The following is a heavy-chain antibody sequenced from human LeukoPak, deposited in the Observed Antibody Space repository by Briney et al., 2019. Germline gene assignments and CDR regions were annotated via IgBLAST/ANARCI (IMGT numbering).Heavy chain of an antibody. J-gene: IGHJ4*02. CDR2: INPKSGCT. D-gene: IGHD3-16*02. CDR1: GFTFTCYY. Sequence: ASVTVSFMSSGFTFTCYYMHRLRQAPGQGLEGVGWINPKSGCTDYAQKFQGRVTMTRDTSIATTYMELSSLRSDDTAVYYCARDPDYDYVWGTYRPPAKGVGDYWGQGTLVTVSS. V-gene: IGHV1-2*02. CDR3: ARDPDYDYVWGTYRPPAKGVGDY.